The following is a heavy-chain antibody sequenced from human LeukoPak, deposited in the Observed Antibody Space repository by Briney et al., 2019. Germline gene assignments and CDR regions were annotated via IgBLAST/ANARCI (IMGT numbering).Heavy chain of an antibody. CDR3: AELGITMIGGV. D-gene: IGHD3-10*02. CDR1: GCTFSSYE. CDR2: ISSSGSTI. J-gene: IGHJ6*04. V-gene: IGHV3-48*03. Sequence: GGSLRLSCAASGCTFSSYEMNWVRQAPGKGLEWVSYISSSGSTIYYADSVKGRFTISRDNAKNSLNLQMNSLRAEDTAVYYCAELGITMIGGVWGKGTTVTISS.